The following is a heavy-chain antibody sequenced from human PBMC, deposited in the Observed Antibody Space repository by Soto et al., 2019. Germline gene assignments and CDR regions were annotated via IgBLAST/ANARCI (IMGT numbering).Heavy chain of an antibody. CDR3: ARVGPSIVRSRGSCHSCFDY. J-gene: IGHJ4*02. CDR2: ISSSSSYI. V-gene: IGHV3-21*01. D-gene: IGHD2-15*01. Sequence: GGNLRLSCAVYGYTLGSSGMTWVGQAPGKGLEWVSSISSSSSYIYYADSVKGRFTISRDNAKNSLYLQMNSLRAEDTAVYYCARVGPSIVRSRGSCHSCFDYGGQGA. CDR1: GYTLGSSG.